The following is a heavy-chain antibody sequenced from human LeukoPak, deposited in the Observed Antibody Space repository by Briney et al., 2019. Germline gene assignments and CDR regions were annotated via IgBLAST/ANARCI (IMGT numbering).Heavy chain of an antibody. J-gene: IGHJ4*02. CDR2: ISSSSSTI. Sequence: GGSLRLSCAASGFTFSSYSMTWVRQAPGKGLEWVSYISSSSSTIYYADSVKGRFTISRDNAKNSLYLQMNSLRAEDTAVYYCARETDYDYVWGSYRYLPRFDYWGQGTLVTVSS. D-gene: IGHD3-16*02. CDR1: GFTFSSYS. V-gene: IGHV3-48*01. CDR3: ARETDYDYVWGSYRYLPRFDY.